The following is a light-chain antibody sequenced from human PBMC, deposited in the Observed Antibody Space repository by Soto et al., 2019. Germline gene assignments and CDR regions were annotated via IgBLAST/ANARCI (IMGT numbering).Light chain of an antibody. Sequence: DIQLTQSPSSLSASVGDSVTITCRASQDIITYLTWYQHKPGRAPKLLVYDASSLNSGVPSRFRGSGGEREFTLTISRLQPEDFATYYCQQTYRTPLFSFGPGTTVDLK. V-gene: IGKV1-39*01. CDR3: QQTYRTPLFS. J-gene: IGKJ3*01. CDR2: DAS. CDR1: QDIITY.